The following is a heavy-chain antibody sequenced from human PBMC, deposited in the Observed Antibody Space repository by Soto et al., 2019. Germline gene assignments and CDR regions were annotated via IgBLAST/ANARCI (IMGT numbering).Heavy chain of an antibody. CDR2: INPNSGGT. CDR1: GYTFTGYY. D-gene: IGHD6-19*01. J-gene: IGHJ6*02. Sequence: QVQLVQSGAEVKKPGASVKVSCKASGYTFTGYYMHWVRQAPGQGLEWMGWINPNSGGTNYAQKFQGRVPMTRDTSISTAYMELSRLRSDDTAVYYCARRPSGYSSGWFRAGEEYYGMDVWGQGTTVTVSS. CDR3: ARRPSGYSSGWFRAGEEYYGMDV. V-gene: IGHV1-2*02.